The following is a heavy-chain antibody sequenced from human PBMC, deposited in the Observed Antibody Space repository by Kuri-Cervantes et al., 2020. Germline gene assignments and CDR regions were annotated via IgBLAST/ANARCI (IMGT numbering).Heavy chain of an antibody. J-gene: IGHJ4*02. V-gene: IGHV3-7*01. D-gene: IGHD3-3*02. CDR3: ARGHFWIHYPDY. CDR1: GFTFSSYS. CDR2: IKQDGSEK. Sequence: GGSLRLSCAASGFTFSSYSMNWVRQAPGKGLEWVANIKQDGSEKYYVDSVKGRFTISRDNAKNSLSLQMNSLRAEDTAVYYCARGHFWIHYPDYWGQGTLVTVSS.